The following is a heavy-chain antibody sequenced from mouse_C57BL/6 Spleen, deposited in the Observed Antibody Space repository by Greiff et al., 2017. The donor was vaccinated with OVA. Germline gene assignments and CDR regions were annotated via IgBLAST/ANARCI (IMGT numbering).Heavy chain of an antibody. J-gene: IGHJ3*01. Sequence: QVQLQQPGAELVMPGASVKLSCKASGYTFTSYWMHWVKQRPGQGLEWIGEIDPSDSYTNYHQKFKGKSTLTVDKSSSTAYMQLSSLSSEDSAVYYCARGTYYSNAWFAYWGQGTLVTVSA. D-gene: IGHD2-5*01. V-gene: IGHV1-69*01. CDR3: ARGTYYSNAWFAY. CDR2: IDPSDSYT. CDR1: GYTFTSYW.